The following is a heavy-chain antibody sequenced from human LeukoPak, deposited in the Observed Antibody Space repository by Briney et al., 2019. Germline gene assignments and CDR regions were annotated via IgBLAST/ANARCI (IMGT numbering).Heavy chain of an antibody. CDR3: ARGLGHRDYFHY. Sequence: ASVKVSCKASGYTFTNYDITWVRQAPGQGLEWMGWINTYNGNTNYAQNLQGRVTMTTDTPTSTAYMELRSLRSDDTAVYYCARGLGHRDYFHYWGQGTLVTVSS. CDR1: GYTFTNYD. V-gene: IGHV1-18*01. D-gene: IGHD1-14*01. CDR2: INTYNGNT. J-gene: IGHJ4*02.